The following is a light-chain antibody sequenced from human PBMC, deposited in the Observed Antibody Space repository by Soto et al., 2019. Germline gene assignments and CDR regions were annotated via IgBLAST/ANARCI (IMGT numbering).Light chain of an antibody. CDR3: QQYGSSPWT. CDR1: QSVRSSS. Sequence: EVVLTQSPGTLSLSPGERATLSCRASQSVRSSSLAWYQQKPGQAPRLLIYGASNRTTGIPDRFSGSGSGTDFILTISGLETEDFAVYYCQQYGSSPWTFGQGTNVEI. CDR2: GAS. V-gene: IGKV3-20*01. J-gene: IGKJ1*01.